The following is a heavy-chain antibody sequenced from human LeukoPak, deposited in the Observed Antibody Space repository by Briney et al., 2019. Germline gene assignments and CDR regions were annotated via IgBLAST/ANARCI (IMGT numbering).Heavy chain of an antibody. CDR1: GFTFSNYV. J-gene: IGHJ4*02. CDR3: AKDGRWLQSPFDY. Sequence: GGSLRLSCAASGFTFSNYVMSWVRQAPGKGLEWVSAISGSVGSTSYADSVKGRFTISRDNSKNTLYLQMNSLGAEDTAVYYCAKDGRWLQSPFDYWGQGTLVTVSS. CDR2: ISGSVGST. D-gene: IGHD5-24*01. V-gene: IGHV3-23*01.